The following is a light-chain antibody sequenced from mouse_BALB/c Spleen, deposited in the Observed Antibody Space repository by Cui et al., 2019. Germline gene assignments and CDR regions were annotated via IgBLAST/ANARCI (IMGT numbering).Light chain of an antibody. CDR1: YSVDRYGNSF. J-gene: IGKJ2*01. V-gene: IGKV3-10*01. CDR2: LAS. CDR3: QQNNEDPYT. Sequence: NIVLPQSPASLAVSLALRSTISCRASYSVDRYGNSFMHCYQQKPGQPPKLLIYLASNLESAVPARFSGSGSRTDFTLTIDPVEADDAATYYCQQNNEDPYTFGGGTKLEIK.